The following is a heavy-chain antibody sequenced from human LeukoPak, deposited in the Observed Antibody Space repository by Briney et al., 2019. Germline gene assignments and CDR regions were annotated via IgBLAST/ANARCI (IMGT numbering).Heavy chain of an antibody. V-gene: IGHV1-69*13. Sequence: SVKVSCKASGGTFSSYAISWMRQAPGQGLEWMGGIIPIFGTANYAQKFQGRVTITADESTSTAYMELSSLRSEDTAVYYCARLVGATRGSDFDYWGQGTLVTVSS. J-gene: IGHJ4*02. CDR3: ARLVGATRGSDFDY. D-gene: IGHD1-26*01. CDR2: IIPIFGTA. CDR1: GGTFSSYA.